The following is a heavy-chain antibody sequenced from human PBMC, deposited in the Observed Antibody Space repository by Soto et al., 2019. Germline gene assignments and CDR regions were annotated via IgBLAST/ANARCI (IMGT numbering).Heavy chain of an antibody. CDR3: ATAAYSTSWYDF. CDR1: EYTFTDYY. D-gene: IGHD6-13*01. Sequence: QVQLVQSGAEVKKPGASVKLSCKSSEYTFTDYYIHWVRQAPGQGLEWMGLINPSGGSTSYAQKLQGRVTMTRDTSTSTVYMELSSLRSEDPAVYYCATAAYSTSWYDFWGQGTMVTVSS. J-gene: IGHJ5*01. V-gene: IGHV1-46*04. CDR2: INPSGGST.